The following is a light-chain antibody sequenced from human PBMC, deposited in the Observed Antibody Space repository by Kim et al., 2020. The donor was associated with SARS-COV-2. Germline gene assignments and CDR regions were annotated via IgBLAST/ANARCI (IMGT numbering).Light chain of an antibody. V-gene: IGLV2-8*01. CDR3: SSYAGSNNLI. CDR1: SNDFGDYNY. J-gene: IGLJ2*01. CDR2: EVT. Sequence: GQSVIISCTGISNDFGDYNYVSWYQHHPGKVPKLLIYEVTKRPSGVPDRFSGSKSGTTASLTVSGLQAEDEADYYCSSYAGSNNLIFGGGTQLTVL.